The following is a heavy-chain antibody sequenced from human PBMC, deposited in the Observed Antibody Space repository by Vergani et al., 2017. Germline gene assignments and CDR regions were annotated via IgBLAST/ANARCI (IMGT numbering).Heavy chain of an antibody. Sequence: QVQLQASGPGLVKPSEPLSLTCPVSGGSISSYYWSWIRPPPGKGLEWIGYIYYSGSTNYNPSLKSQVTISVDTSKNQFSLKLSSVTAADTAVYYCARGETDTDIVLRTGMDVWGQGTTVTVSS. CDR1: GGSISSYY. CDR3: ARGETDTDIVLRTGMDV. D-gene: IGHD2-8*01. CDR2: IYYSGST. V-gene: IGHV4-59*01. J-gene: IGHJ6*02.